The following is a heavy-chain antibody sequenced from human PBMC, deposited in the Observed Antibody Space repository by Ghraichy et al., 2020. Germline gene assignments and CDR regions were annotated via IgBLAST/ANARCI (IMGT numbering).Heavy chain of an antibody. CDR2: VSHRGDT. D-gene: IGHD3-10*01. CDR1: GASINATAYF. CDR3: ARANSSGRSPFDS. Sequence: SDTLSLTCTVSGASINATAYFWHWVRHHPAKGLEWIGYVSHRGDTYFNPPLKSRLIISMDTSQNRFSLDLYSVSAADSAAYYCARANSSGRSPFDSWGRGALVTVSS. J-gene: IGHJ4*02. V-gene: IGHV4-31*03.